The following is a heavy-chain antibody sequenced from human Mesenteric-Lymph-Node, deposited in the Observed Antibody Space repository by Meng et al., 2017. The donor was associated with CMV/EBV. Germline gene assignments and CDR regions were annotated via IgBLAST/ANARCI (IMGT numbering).Heavy chain of an antibody. CDR2: INTNSGGT. J-gene: IGHJ4*02. CDR3: AGKVSDHPFDY. D-gene: IGHD1-14*01. CDR1: GYTFTGYY. Sequence: QVQLVQSGAEVKKPGASVKVSCKASGYTFTGYYMHWVRQAPGQGREWMGRINTNSGGTNYAQKFQGRVTMTRDTSISTAYMKLSRLRSDDTAVYYCAGKVSDHPFDYWGQGTLVTVSS. V-gene: IGHV1-2*06.